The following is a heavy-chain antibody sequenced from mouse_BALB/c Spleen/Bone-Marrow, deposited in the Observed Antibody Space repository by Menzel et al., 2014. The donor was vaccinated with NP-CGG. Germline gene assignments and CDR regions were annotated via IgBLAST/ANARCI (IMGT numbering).Heavy chain of an antibody. CDR1: GYSFTNYW. CDR3: TRFGSSYDWYFDV. D-gene: IGHD1-1*01. CDR2: IYPGNSDT. Sequence: EVQLVESGTVLARPGASVKMSCKASGYSFTNYWLHWVKQRPGQGLEWIGAIYPGNSDTSYNQKFKGRAKLTAVTSASTAYVELSSLTNEDSAVYYCTRFGSSYDWYFDVWGAGTTVTVSS. J-gene: IGHJ1*01. V-gene: IGHV1-5*01.